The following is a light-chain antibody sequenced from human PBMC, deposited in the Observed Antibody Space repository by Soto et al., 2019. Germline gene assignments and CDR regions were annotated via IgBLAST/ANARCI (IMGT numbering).Light chain of an antibody. Sequence: DIQMTQSPSTLSASVGDRVTITCRASQSILTWLAWYQQKPGQAPRLLIYEASTLESGVPSRFSGSGSGTQFTLPITSLQPEDLATYYCQHYNSLTWTFGQGTKV. CDR2: EAS. V-gene: IGKV1-5*03. CDR1: QSILTW. CDR3: QHYNSLTWT. J-gene: IGKJ1*01.